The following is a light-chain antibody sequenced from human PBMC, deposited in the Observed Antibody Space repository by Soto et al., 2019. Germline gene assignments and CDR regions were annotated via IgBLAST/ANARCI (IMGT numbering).Light chain of an antibody. Sequence: EIVLTQSPATLSLSPGDRATLSCRACQSVSYYLAWYQQKPGQAPRLLIYHASYRATGVPARFSGSGSGTDFTLAISTLEPEDFAVYYCQQRSNWPYTFGQGTKLEMK. V-gene: IGKV3-11*01. J-gene: IGKJ2*01. CDR3: QQRSNWPYT. CDR2: HAS. CDR1: QSVSYY.